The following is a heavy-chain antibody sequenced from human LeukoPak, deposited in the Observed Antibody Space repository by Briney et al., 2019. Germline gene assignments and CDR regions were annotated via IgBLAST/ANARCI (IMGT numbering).Heavy chain of an antibody. J-gene: IGHJ4*02. CDR3: ARDSMVRGATGPFFDY. V-gene: IGHV3-64*02. CDR2: ISSNGGST. Sequence: GGSLRLSCAASGLTFSSYTMHWVRQAPGKGLEYVSAISSNGGSTYYADSVKGRFTISRDNSKSMVYLQMNSLRAEDTAVYYCARDSMVRGATGPFFDYWGQGTLVTVSS. D-gene: IGHD3-10*01. CDR1: GLTFSSYT.